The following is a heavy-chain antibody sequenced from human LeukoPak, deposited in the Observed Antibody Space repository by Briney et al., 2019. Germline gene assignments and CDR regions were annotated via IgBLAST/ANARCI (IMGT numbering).Heavy chain of an antibody. V-gene: IGHV4-34*01. CDR1: GESLSGYH. CDR3: ARGNLEWAAGTRWFDP. J-gene: IGHJ5*02. D-gene: IGHD6-13*01. Sequence: TLSLTCAVYGESLSGYHWTWIRQPPGKGLELIGEINQGGGTNYNPSLKSRVTMSVDTSRNQFSLKLTSVTAADTAVYYCARGNLEWAAGTRWFDPWGQGTLVIVSS. CDR2: INQGGGT.